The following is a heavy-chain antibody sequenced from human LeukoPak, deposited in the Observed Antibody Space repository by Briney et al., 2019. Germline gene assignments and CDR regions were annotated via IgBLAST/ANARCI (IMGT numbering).Heavy chain of an antibody. Sequence: SETLSLTCTVSGGSISSSSYHWGWIRQPPGKGLEWIGSIYYSGSTYYKSSLKSRVTISVDTSKNQFSLKLSSVTAADTAVYYCARVSGYHWESFYDYWGQGTLVTVSS. J-gene: IGHJ4*02. CDR1: GGSISSSSYH. CDR2: IYYSGST. CDR3: ARVSGYHWESFYDY. V-gene: IGHV4-39*07. D-gene: IGHD5-12*01.